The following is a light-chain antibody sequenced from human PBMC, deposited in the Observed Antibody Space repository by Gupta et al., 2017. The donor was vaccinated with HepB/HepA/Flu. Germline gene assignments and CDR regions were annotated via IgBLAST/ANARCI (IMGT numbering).Light chain of an antibody. CDR1: QSLNYY. CDR3: QQRRDWPLT. J-gene: IGKJ4*01. CDR2: DTS. V-gene: IGKV3-11*01. Sequence: EIVLTQSPATLSLSPGERATLSCRASQSLNYYLAWFQQRPGQAPRLLIYDTSNRATGIPARFSGSGYGTEFTLTISSLEPEDFAVYYCQQRRDWPLTFGGGTKVEIK.